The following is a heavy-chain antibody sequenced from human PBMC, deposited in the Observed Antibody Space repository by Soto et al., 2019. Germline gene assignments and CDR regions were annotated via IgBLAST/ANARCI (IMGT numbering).Heavy chain of an antibody. CDR1: GFTFSSYE. D-gene: IGHD6-19*01. CDR2: ISSSGSTI. Sequence: GGSLRLSCAASGFTFSSYEMNWVRQAPGKGLEWVSYISSSGSTIYYADSVKGRFTISRDNAKNSLYLQMNSLRAEDTAVYYCARVYSSGWYGDAFDIWGQGTMVTVSS. V-gene: IGHV3-48*03. CDR3: ARVYSSGWYGDAFDI. J-gene: IGHJ3*02.